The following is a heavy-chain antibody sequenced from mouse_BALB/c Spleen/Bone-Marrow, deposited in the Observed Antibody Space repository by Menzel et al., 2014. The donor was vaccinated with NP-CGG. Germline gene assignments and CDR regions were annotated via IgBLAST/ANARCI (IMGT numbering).Heavy chain of an antibody. Sequence: EVQGVESGGGLVQPGGSLRLSCAASGFDFSRFWMSWVRQAPGKGLEWIGEINPDSSTINYTPSLKDKFIISRDNAKNTLYLQMSKVRSEDTALYYCARLGYYGSFAFWGQGTLVTVSA. CDR2: INPDSSTI. J-gene: IGHJ3*01. CDR3: ARLGYYGSFAF. CDR1: GFDFSRFW. D-gene: IGHD1-2*01. V-gene: IGHV4-1*02.